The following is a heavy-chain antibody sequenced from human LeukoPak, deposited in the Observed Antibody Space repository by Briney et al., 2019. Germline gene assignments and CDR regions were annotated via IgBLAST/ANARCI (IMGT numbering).Heavy chain of an antibody. CDR1: GFTFSSSW. J-gene: IGHJ4*02. V-gene: IGHV3-7*03. CDR3: AKRSQARNFDY. CDR2: IKGDGSEK. Sequence: GGSLRLSCAASGFTFSSSWMTWVRQAPGKGLEWVADIKGDGSEKNYVDSVKGRFTISRDNSKNTLYLQMNSLRADDTAVYYCAKRSQARNFDYWGQGTLVTVSS.